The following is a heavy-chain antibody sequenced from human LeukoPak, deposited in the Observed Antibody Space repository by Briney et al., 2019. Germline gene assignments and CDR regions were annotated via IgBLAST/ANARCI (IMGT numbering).Heavy chain of an antibody. V-gene: IGHV4-4*02. J-gene: IGHJ5*02. CDR2: IYHSGST. CDR3: ARDRSSWFDP. Sequence: PSETLSLTCAVSGGSISSSNWWSWVRQPPGKGLEWIGEIYHSGSTNYNPSLKSRVTISVDTSKNQFSLKLSSVTAADTAVYYCARDRSSWFDPWGQGTLVTVSS. CDR1: GGSISSSNW.